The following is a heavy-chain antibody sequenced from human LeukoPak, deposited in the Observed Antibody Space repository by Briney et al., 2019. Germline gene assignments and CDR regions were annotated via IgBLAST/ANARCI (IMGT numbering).Heavy chain of an antibody. D-gene: IGHD2-8*01. V-gene: IGHV4-59*01. CDR3: ARSMVYALGWFDP. CDR1: GGSISSYY. J-gene: IGHJ5*02. Sequence: SETLSLTCTVSGGSISSYYWSWIRQPPGKGLEWIGYIYYSGSTNYNPSLKSRVTISVDTSKNQFSLKLSSVTAADTAVYYCARSMVYALGWFDPWGQGTLVTVSS. CDR2: IYYSGST.